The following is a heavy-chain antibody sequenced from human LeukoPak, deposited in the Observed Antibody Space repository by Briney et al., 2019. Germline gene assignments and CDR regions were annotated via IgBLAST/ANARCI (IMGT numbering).Heavy chain of an antibody. CDR2: IYYSGST. V-gene: IGHV4-59*08. J-gene: IGHJ4*02. D-gene: IGHD1-7*01. CDR3: ARHGVTGTTSMFSFDY. CDR1: GGSISSYY. Sequence: SETLSLTCTVSGGSISSYYWSWIRQPPGKGLEWIGYIYYSGSTNSNPSLKSRVTISVDTSKNQFSLKLSSVTAADTAVYYCARHGVTGTTSMFSFDYWGQGTLVTVSS.